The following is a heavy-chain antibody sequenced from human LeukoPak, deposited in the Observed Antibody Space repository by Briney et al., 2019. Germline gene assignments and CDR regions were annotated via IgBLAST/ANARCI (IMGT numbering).Heavy chain of an antibody. V-gene: IGHV4-59*01. CDR3: ARTYYYGSGRHFDY. J-gene: IGHJ4*02. CDR2: IYHSEST. D-gene: IGHD3-10*01. Sequence: SETLSLTCTVSGGSISSYYWSWSRLPPGKGLDWIGYIYHSESTNSNPSLKSRFRISIETSKNQHSLKLSSMTAADTAVYYCARTYYYGSGRHFDYWGQGTLVTVSS. CDR1: GGSISSYY.